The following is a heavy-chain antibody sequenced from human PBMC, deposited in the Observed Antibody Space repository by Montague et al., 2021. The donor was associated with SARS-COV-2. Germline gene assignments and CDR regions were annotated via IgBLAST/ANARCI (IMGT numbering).Heavy chain of an antibody. CDR2: TYHRSKWYN. J-gene: IGHJ4*02. V-gene: IGHV6-1*01. CDR3: ARTSASSDY. Sequence: CAISGDSVGRNSAARNWERQSPSRELESLGGTYHRSKWYNDYAVSVKSRITINPDTSKNQISLQLNSVTPEDTAVYYCARTSASSDYWGQGTLVTVSS. D-gene: IGHD1-26*01. CDR1: GDSVGRNSAA.